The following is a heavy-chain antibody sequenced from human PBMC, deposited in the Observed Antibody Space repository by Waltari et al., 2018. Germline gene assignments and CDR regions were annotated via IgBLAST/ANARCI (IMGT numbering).Heavy chain of an antibody. J-gene: IGHJ6*02. V-gene: IGHV3-23*01. CDR3: AKDGPFRFWTEGYYGMDV. CDR1: GFTFSSYA. D-gene: IGHD3-3*01. CDR2: ISGSGGST. Sequence: EVQLLASGGGLVQPGGSLRLSCAASGFTFSSYAMSWVRQAPGKGLEWVSAISGSGGSTYYADSVKGRFTISSDNSKNTLDLQMNSLRAEDTDVYYCAKDGPFRFWTEGYYGMDVWCQGTTVTVSS.